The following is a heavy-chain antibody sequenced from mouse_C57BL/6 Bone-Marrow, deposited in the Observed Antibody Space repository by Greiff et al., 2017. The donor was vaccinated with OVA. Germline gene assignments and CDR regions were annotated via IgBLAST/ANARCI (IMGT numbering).Heavy chain of an antibody. CDR3: ARVDGYYVLCAMDY. V-gene: IGHV1-81*01. D-gene: IGHD2-3*01. CDR1: GYTFTSSG. CDR2: IYPRSGNT. J-gene: IGHJ4*01. Sequence: QVQLQQSGAELARPGASVKLSCKASGYTFTSSGISWVKQRTGQGLEWIGEIYPRSGNTYYNEKFKGKATLTADKSSSTAYMELRSLTSEDSAVYFCARVDGYYVLCAMDYWGQGTSVTVSS.